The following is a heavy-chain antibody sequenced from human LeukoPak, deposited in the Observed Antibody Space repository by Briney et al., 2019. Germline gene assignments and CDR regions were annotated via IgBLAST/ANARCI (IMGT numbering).Heavy chain of an antibody. J-gene: IGHJ5*02. Sequence: GASVKVSCKASGYTFTSYYMHWVRQAPGQGLEWMGIINPSGGSTSYAQKFQGRVTMTRDTSTSTVYMELSSLRSEDTAVYYCARTGYYDFWSGWHWFDPWGQGTLVTVSS. CDR3: ARTGYYDFWSGWHWFDP. V-gene: IGHV1-46*01. D-gene: IGHD3-3*01. CDR2: INPSGGST. CDR1: GYTFTSYY.